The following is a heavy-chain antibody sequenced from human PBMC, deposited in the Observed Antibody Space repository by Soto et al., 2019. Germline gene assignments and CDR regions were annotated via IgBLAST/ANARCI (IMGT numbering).Heavy chain of an antibody. D-gene: IGHD2-15*01. CDR2: INAGNGNT. V-gene: IGHV1-3*01. CDR1: DNSFSTFD. J-gene: IGHJ4*02. Sequence: ASVKVSCKASDNSFSTFDLSWVRQAPGQRLEWLGWINAGNGNTKYSQKFQGRVTITRDTSASTAYMEMSSLRSEDTAVYYCARDILFDYWGQGTLVTVSS. CDR3: ARDILFDY.